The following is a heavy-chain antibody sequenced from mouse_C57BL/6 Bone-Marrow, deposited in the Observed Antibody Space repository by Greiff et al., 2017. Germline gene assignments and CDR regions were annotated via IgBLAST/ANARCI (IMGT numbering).Heavy chain of an antibody. CDR1: GFTFSDYG. Sequence: DVQLQESGGGLVQPAGSLKLSCAASGFTFSDYGMAWVRQAPRKGPEWVAFISNLAYSIYYADTVTGRFTISRENAKNTLYLERSSLRSEDTAMYYCARRWDYDDYYAMDYWGQGTSVTVSS. CDR2: ISNLAYSI. V-gene: IGHV5-15*04. D-gene: IGHD2-4*01. CDR3: ARRWDYDDYYAMDY. J-gene: IGHJ4*01.